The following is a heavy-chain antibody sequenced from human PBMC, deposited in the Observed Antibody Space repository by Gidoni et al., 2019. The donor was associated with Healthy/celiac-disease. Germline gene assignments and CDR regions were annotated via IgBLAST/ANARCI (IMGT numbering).Heavy chain of an antibody. CDR3: ARRTGTAMVTSEDNWFDP. V-gene: IGHV4-39*01. CDR2: IYYSGST. J-gene: IGHJ5*02. Sequence: KGLEWIGSIYYSGSTYYNPSLKSRVTISVDTSKNQFSLKLSSVTAADTAVYYCARRTGTAMVTSEDNWFDPWGQGTLVTVSS. D-gene: IGHD5-18*01.